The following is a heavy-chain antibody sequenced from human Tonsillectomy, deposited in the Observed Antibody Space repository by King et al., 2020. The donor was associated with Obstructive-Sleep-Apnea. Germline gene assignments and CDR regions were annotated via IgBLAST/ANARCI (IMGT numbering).Heavy chain of an antibody. CDR1: GFTFSNAW. CDR3: TTEVPLYSYDSSGYYYEGGWFDP. Sequence: VQLVESGGGLVKPGGSLRLSCAASGFTFSNAWMSWVRQAPGKGLEWVGRIKSKTDGGTTDYAAPVKGRFTISRDDSKNTLYLQMNSLKTEDTAVYYCTTEVPLYSYDSSGYYYEGGWFDPWGQGTLVTVSS. V-gene: IGHV3-15*01. J-gene: IGHJ5*02. CDR2: IKSKTDGGTT. D-gene: IGHD3-22*01.